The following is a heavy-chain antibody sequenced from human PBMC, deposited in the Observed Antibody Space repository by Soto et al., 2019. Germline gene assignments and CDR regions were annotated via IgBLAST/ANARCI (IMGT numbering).Heavy chain of an antibody. D-gene: IGHD3-3*01. CDR3: ARDLTTPADY. V-gene: IGHV3-74*01. Sequence: GGSLRLSCAASGFTFSSSWMYWVRQAPGKGLVWVSRINSDGSRTNYADSVKGRFTISRDNAKNTLYLQMNTLRAEDTAVYYCARDLTTPADYWGQGTLVTVSS. J-gene: IGHJ4*02. CDR2: INSDGSRT. CDR1: GFTFSSSW.